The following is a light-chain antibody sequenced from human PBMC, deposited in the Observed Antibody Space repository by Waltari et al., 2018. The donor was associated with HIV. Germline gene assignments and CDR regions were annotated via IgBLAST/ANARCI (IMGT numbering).Light chain of an antibody. CDR1: QSISRS. CDR2: GAS. CDR3: QQAKSFPYT. J-gene: IGKJ2*01. V-gene: IGKV1-12*01. Sequence: DIQMTQSPSSVSASIGDRVTITCRASQSISRSLAWYRQKPGKAPQLLIFGASRLESGVPSRFSGNCSDTLFTLIISSLQPEDFATYHCQQAKSFPYTFGQGTKVEIK.